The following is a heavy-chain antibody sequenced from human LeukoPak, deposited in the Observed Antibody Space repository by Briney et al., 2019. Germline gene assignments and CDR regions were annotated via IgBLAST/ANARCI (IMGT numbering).Heavy chain of an antibody. J-gene: IGHJ5*02. D-gene: IGHD2-15*01. CDR1: GSTFTSYD. Sequence: ASVKLSCTASGSTFTSYDINWVRQASGQGLEWRGWMNPNSGNRGYAQRFQGRVTMSKDTSITTAYMELRNLRSEDTAIYYCVRSGCCSGATCSYQWSLGWFDPWGQGTLVIVSS. CDR2: MNPNSGNR. CDR3: VRSGCCSGATCSYQWSLGWFDP. V-gene: IGHV1-8*01.